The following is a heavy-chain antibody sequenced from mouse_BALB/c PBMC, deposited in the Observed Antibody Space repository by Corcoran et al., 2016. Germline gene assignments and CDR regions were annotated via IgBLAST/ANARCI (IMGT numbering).Heavy chain of an antibody. CDR1: GFNIKDTY. J-gene: IGHJ1*01. Sequence: EVQLQQSGAELVKPGASVKLSCTASGFNIKDTYMHWVKQRPEQGLEWIGRIDPANGNTKYDPKFQGKATITADTSSNSAYLQLSSLTSEETAVYYCAGWDWYLDVSGAGTTLTVSS. CDR3: AGWDWYLDV. CDR2: IDPANGNT. V-gene: IGHV14-3*02.